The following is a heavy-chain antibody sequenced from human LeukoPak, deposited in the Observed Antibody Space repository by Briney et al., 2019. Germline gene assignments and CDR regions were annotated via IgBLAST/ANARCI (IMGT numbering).Heavy chain of an antibody. Sequence: SETLSLTCTVSGGSISSSSYYWGWIRQPPGKGLEWIGSIYYSGSTYYNPSLKSRVTISVDTSKNQFSLKLSSVTAADTAVYYCARGDYYDSSGPEHWYFDLWGRGTLVTVSS. D-gene: IGHD3-22*01. J-gene: IGHJ2*01. V-gene: IGHV4-39*01. CDR2: IYYSGST. CDR1: GGSISSSSYY. CDR3: ARGDYYDSSGPEHWYFDL.